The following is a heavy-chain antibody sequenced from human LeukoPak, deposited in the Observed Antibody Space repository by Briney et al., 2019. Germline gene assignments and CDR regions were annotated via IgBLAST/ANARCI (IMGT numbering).Heavy chain of an antibody. J-gene: IGHJ4*02. CDR3: AKVDTAMVEYYLDY. D-gene: IGHD5-18*01. V-gene: IGHV3-23*01. CDR1: GFTFSSYA. Sequence: GGSLRLSCAASGFTFSSYAMSGVRQAPGKEEEGVSAISGSGGSTYYADSVKGRSTISRDHSQNPLYLQINSLRAEDPAVHYCAKVDTAMVEYYLDYWGQGTLVTVSS. CDR2: ISGSGGST.